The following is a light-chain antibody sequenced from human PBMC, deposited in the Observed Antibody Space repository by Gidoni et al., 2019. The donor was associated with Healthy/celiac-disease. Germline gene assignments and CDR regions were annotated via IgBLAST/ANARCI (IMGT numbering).Light chain of an antibody. CDR3: QQYGSSPQKT. V-gene: IGKV3-20*01. CDR1: QSVSSSY. J-gene: IGKJ4*01. CDR2: GAS. Sequence: EIVLTQSPGTLSLSPGERATLSCRASQSVSSSYLAWYQQKPGQAPRLLIYGASSRATGIPDRFSGSGSGTDFTLTISRLEPEDFAVYYCQQYGSSPQKTFXGXTKVXIK.